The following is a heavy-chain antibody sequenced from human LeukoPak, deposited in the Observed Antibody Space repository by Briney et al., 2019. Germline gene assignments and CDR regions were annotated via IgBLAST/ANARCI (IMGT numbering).Heavy chain of an antibody. J-gene: IGHJ4*02. CDR3: ARVTQTDYDFDY. Sequence: ASVKVSCKASGYTFSSHGISWVRQAPGQGLEWMGWISAYNGNTNYAQKFQGRVTMTTDTSTSTAYMELGSLRSDDTAVYYCARVTQTDYDFDYWGQGTLVTVSS. CDR1: GYTFSSHG. V-gene: IGHV1-18*01. D-gene: IGHD4-17*01. CDR2: ISAYNGNT.